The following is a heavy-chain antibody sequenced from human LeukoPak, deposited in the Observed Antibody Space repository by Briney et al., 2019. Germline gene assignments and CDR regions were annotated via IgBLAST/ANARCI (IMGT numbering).Heavy chain of an antibody. Sequence: ASVKVSCKTSGGTFNNSAISWVRQAPGQGLEWLGGIMPLFRTAGYAQKFQGRVTITKDESTRTVYLELASLTSDDTAVYYCARDVHGDYGSGWFDPWGQGTLDSVSS. CDR1: GGTFNNSA. CDR2: IMPLFRTA. CDR3: ARDVHGDYGSGWFDP. D-gene: IGHD4-17*01. V-gene: IGHV1-69*05. J-gene: IGHJ5*02.